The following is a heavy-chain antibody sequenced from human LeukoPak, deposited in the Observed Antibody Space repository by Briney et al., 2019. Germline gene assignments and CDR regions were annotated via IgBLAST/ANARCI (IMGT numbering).Heavy chain of an antibody. J-gene: IGHJ4*02. V-gene: IGHV1-18*04. D-gene: IGHD3-10*01. CDR2: ISAYNGNT. CDR3: ARDRSYYYGSGSDY. CDR1: GYTFTGYY. Sequence: ASVKVSCKASGYTFTGYYMHWVRQAPGQGLEWMGWISAYNGNTNYAQKLQGRVTMTTDTSTSTAYMELRSLRSGDTAVYYCARDRSYYYGSGSDYWGQGTLVTVSS.